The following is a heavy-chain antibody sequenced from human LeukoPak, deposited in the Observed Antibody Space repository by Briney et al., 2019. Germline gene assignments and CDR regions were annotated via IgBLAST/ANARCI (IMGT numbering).Heavy chain of an antibody. CDR3: ARGRSTGYPYYFEY. CDR1: VYTFTIYD. D-gene: IGHD5-12*01. J-gene: IGHJ4*02. Sequence: GASVTVSFKASVYTFTIYDINWVRQATGQGLEWMGWMNTNSGSTGYAQKFQGRVTITRNTSISTAYMELSGLRSEDTAVYYCARGRSTGYPYYFEYWGQGTLVTVSS. V-gene: IGHV1-8*03. CDR2: MNTNSGST.